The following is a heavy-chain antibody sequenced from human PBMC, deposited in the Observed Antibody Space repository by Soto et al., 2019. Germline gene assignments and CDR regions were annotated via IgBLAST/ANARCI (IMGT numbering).Heavy chain of an antibody. V-gene: IGHV3-30*03. Sequence: PGGSLRLSCAASGFTFGHYAMHWVRQAPGKGLEWLAIISYDGDNEYYAGSARGRFTISRDNSKNTLYLQTNNLRHEDTAVYYCARLVLHHYDSSGYWFYWSQGTPVTVSS. D-gene: IGHD3-22*01. CDR2: ISYDGDNE. CDR3: ARLVLHHYDSSGYWFY. CDR1: GFTFGHYA. J-gene: IGHJ4*02.